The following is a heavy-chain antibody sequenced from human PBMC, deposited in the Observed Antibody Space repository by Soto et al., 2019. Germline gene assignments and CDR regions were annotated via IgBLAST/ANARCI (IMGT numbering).Heavy chain of an antibody. CDR1: GYTFTRAD. J-gene: IGHJ5*02. D-gene: IGHD1-7*01. CDR2: MNPNTGNA. Sequence: QVQLVQSGAEVKKPGASVKLSCKAFGYTFTRADINWVRQTTGQGLEWMGWMNPNTGNAGYAQKFQGRVTMTRDTTVSTAYMELTGLTSDDTAVYFCARDVIGTTDRFDPWGQGTLVTVSS. CDR3: ARDVIGTTDRFDP. V-gene: IGHV1-8*01.